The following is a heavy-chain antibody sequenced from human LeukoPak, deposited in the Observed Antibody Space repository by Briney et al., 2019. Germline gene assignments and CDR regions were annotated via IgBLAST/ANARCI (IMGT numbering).Heavy chain of an antibody. CDR3: ATVVTSYFDY. J-gene: IGHJ4*02. CDR1: GGTFSSYA. D-gene: IGHD4-23*01. Sequence: GASVEVSRKASGGTFSSYAISWVRQAPGQGLEWMGGIIPIFGTANYAQKFQGRVTITADESTSTAYMELSSLRSEDTAVYYCATVVTSYFDYWGQGTLVTVSS. V-gene: IGHV1-69*01. CDR2: IIPIFGTA.